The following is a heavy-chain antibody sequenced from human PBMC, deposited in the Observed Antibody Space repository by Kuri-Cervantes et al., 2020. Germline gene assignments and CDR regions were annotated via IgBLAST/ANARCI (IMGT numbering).Heavy chain of an antibody. D-gene: IGHD1-1*01. CDR3: ARLWNDLGAFDI. V-gene: IGHV3-7*01. J-gene: IGHJ3*02. Sequence: GGSLRLSCEASGFTFSSYWMSWVRQAPGKGLEWVANIKQDGSEKYYVDSVKGRFTISRDNAKKSLYLQMNSLRAGETAVYYCARLWNDLGAFDIWGQGTMVTVSS. CDR1: GFTFSSYW. CDR2: IKQDGSEK.